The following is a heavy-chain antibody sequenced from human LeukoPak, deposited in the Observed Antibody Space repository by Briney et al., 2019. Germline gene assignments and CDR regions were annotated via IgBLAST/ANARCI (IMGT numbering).Heavy chain of an antibody. Sequence: RGESLKISCKGSGYSFSSYWIGWVRQLREKGEEWMGIIYPGDSDTRYSPSFQGQVTISADKSISTAYLQWSSPKASDTAMYYCARPYGSGGKAYYFDYWGQGTLVTVSS. CDR1: GYSFSSYW. V-gene: IGHV5-51*01. CDR3: ARPYGSGGKAYYFDY. D-gene: IGHD3-10*01. CDR2: IYPGDSDT. J-gene: IGHJ4*02.